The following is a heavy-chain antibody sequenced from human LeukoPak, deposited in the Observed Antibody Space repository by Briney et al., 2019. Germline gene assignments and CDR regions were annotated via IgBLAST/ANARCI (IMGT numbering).Heavy chain of an antibody. J-gene: IGHJ4*02. V-gene: IGHV4-61*01. D-gene: IGHD2-2*01. CDR3: ARGHCSSTSCYPIDY. CDR2: IYYSGST. Sequence: PSETLSLTCTVSGGSFSSGSYYWRWIRQPPGKGLEWIGYIYYSGSTNYNPSLKSRVTISVDTSKNQFSLKLSSVPAADTAVYYCARGHCSSTSCYPIDYWGQGTLVTVSS. CDR1: GGSFSSGSYY.